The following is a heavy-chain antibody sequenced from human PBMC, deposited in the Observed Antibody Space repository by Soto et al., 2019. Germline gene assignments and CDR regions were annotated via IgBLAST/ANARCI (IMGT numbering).Heavy chain of an antibody. V-gene: IGHV4-30-2*01. CDR1: GGSINSGGYS. Sequence: SETLSLTCTVSGGSINSGGYSWTWIRQPPGKGLEWIGFIYHTGTTYYNPSLKSRVTISVDRSKNQFSLKLNSVTAADTAVYYFARGVNYYDSSGSSWFDPWGQGALVTVSS. J-gene: IGHJ5*02. CDR2: IYHTGTT. CDR3: ARGVNYYDSSGSSWFDP. D-gene: IGHD3-22*01.